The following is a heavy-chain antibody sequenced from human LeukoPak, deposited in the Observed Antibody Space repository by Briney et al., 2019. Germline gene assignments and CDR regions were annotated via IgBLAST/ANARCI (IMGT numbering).Heavy chain of an antibody. CDR2: IKSKTDGGTT. J-gene: IGHJ4*02. V-gene: IGHV3-15*01. D-gene: IGHD6-25*01. CDR1: GFTFSNAW. CDR3: TTVFVWRLRLVDY. Sequence: PGGSLRPSCAASGFTFSNAWMSWVRQAPGKGLEWVGRIKSKTDGGTTDYAAPVKGRFTISRDDSKNTLYLQMNSLKTEDTAVYYCTTVFVWRLRLVDYWGQGTLITVSS.